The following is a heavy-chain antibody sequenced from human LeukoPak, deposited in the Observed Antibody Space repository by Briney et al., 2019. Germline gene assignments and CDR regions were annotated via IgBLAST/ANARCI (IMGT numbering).Heavy chain of an antibody. CDR1: GYTFTGYY. CDR2: INPNTGGT. CDR3: ARDFIFYEILTGYYNLYYFDY. J-gene: IGHJ4*02. V-gene: IGHV1-2*02. Sequence: GASVKVSCKASGYTFTGYYMHWVRQAPGQGLEWMGWINPNTGGTNYAQKFQDRVTMTRDTSINTAYMELSGLRSDDTGVYYCARDFIFYEILTGYYNLYYFDYWGQGTLVSVSS. D-gene: IGHD3-9*01.